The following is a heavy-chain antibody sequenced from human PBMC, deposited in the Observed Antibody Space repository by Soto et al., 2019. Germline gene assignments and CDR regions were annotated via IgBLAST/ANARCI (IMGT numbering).Heavy chain of an antibody. CDR1: GGSISSSSYY. D-gene: IGHD6-19*01. Sequence: SETLSLTCTVSGGSISSSSYYWGWIRQPPGKGLEWIGSIYYSGSTYYNPSLKSRVTISVDTSKNQFSLKLSSVTAADTAVYYCARPLYSSGWYKGWFDPWGRGTLVT. J-gene: IGHJ5*02. V-gene: IGHV4-39*01. CDR2: IYYSGST. CDR3: ARPLYSSGWYKGWFDP.